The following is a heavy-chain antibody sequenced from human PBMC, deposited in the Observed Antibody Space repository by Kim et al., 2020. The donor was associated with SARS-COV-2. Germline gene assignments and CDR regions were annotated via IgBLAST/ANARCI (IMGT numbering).Heavy chain of an antibody. V-gene: IGHV3-21*01. Sequence: YAGSVKGQFTISRDNAKNSLYLQMNSLGAEDTAVYYCARELVSGYYYFFGYWGQGTLVTVSS. CDR3: ARELVSGYYYFFGY. D-gene: IGHD3-22*01. J-gene: IGHJ4*02.